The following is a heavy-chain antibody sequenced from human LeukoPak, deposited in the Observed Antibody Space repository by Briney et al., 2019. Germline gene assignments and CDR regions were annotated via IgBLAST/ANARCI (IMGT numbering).Heavy chain of an antibody. CDR1: GDSVSSDSVA. D-gene: IGHD3-10*01. V-gene: IGHV6-1*01. CDR3: ATEGGSGRLN. J-gene: IGHJ4*02. Sequence: SQTLSLTCAISGDSVSSDSVAWNWIRQSPSRGLEWLGRTYYRSKWYNDYAVSVKSRITINPDTSRNQFSLQLNSVTPEDTAVYYCATEGGSGRLNWGQGTLVTVSS. CDR2: TYYRSKWYN.